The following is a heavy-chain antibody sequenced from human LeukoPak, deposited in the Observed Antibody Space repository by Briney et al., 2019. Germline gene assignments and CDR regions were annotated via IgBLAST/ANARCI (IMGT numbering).Heavy chain of an antibody. V-gene: IGHV4-59*01. CDR3: ARGGDYVDY. Sequence: SEALSLTCTVSGGSISSYYWSWIRQPPGKGPEWIGYIYYSGSTNYNPSLKSRVTISVDTSKNQFSLKLSSVTAADTAVYYCARGGDYVDYWGQGALVTVSS. CDR2: IYYSGST. J-gene: IGHJ4*02. D-gene: IGHD4-17*01. CDR1: GGSISSYY.